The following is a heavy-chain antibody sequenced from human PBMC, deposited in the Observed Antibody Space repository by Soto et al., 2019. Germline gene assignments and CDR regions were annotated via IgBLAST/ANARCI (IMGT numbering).Heavy chain of an antibody. J-gene: IGHJ5*02. CDR1: GASVSSGY. Sequence: QTQLQESGPGLVKPSETLSLTCTVSGASVSSGYWSWIRQPPGKGLEWIGFMYLGGSFNYNPSLTSRATIPVXTXQNQFSLKLTSVTAADTAMYYCARSYYDSTGFAVDPWGQGTLVTVSS. CDR2: MYLGGSF. D-gene: IGHD1-26*01. CDR3: ARSYYDSTGFAVDP. V-gene: IGHV4-59*02.